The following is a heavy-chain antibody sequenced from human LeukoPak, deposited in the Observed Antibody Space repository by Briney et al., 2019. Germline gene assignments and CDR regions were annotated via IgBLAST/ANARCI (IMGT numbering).Heavy chain of an antibody. CDR1: GYTFTSYG. D-gene: IGHD2-15*01. CDR3: ARDPRDIVVVVAATFLNY. Sequence: GASVKVSCKASGYTFTSYGISWVRQAPGQGLEWMGWISAYNGNTNYAQKLQGRVTMTTDTSTSTAYMELSRLRSDDTAVYYCARDPRDIVVVVAATFLNYWGQGTLVTVSS. J-gene: IGHJ4*02. CDR2: ISAYNGNT. V-gene: IGHV1-18*01.